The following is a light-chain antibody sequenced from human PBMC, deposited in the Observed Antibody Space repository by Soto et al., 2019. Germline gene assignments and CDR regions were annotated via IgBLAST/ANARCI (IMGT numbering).Light chain of an antibody. CDR3: QQRSNWPPVCT. V-gene: IGKV3-11*01. CDR2: DAS. Sequence: EILLTQSPATLSLSPGERSTLSCRSSQSVSSYLAWYQQKPGQAPRLLIYDASNRATGIPARFSGSGSGTDFTLTISSLEPEDFAVYYCQQRSNWPPVCTFGQGTRLEIK. J-gene: IGKJ5*01. CDR1: QSVSSY.